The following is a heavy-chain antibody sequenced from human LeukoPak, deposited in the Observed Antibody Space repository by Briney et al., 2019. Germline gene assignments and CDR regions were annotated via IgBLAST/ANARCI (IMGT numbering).Heavy chain of an antibody. V-gene: IGHV3-21*01. Sequence: GGSLRLSCAASGFTFSSYSMNWVRQAPGKGLEWVSSISSSSSYIYYADSVKGRFTISRDNAKNSLYLQMNSLRAEDTAVYYCARGHIAAENYFDYWGQGTPVTVSS. J-gene: IGHJ4*02. CDR3: ARGHIAAENYFDY. CDR1: GFTFSSYS. D-gene: IGHD6-13*01. CDR2: ISSSSSYI.